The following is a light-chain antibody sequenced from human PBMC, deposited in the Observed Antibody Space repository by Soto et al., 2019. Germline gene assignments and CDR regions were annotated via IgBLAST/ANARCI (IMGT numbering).Light chain of an antibody. Sequence: DIQMTQSPSSLSAAVGDRVTITCRASQGILTYLAWYQQKPGQVPELLIQAASTLQPGVPPRFSGSGSGTEFTLTINSLQPEDVATYYCQKYDSAPGTFGQGTKVDIK. CDR2: AAS. CDR3: QKYDSAPGT. J-gene: IGKJ1*01. V-gene: IGKV1-27*01. CDR1: QGILTY.